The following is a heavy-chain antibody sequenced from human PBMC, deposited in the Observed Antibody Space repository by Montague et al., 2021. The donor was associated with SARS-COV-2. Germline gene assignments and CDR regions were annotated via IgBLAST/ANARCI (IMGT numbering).Heavy chain of an antibody. CDR3: VRFQEGKFCSRTYSPFWYFDL. CDR1: GGSISSYY. J-gene: IGHJ2*01. Sequence: SETLSLTCTVSGGSISSYYWSWIRQPPGKGLEYIGYIFYSGSSTYNPSLKSRVTMSVDTSKNQFSLKLTSVTAADTAVYYCVRFQEGKFCSRTYSPFWYFDLWGRGTLVTVSS. CDR2: IFYSGSS. D-gene: IGHD3-10*02. V-gene: IGHV4-59*08.